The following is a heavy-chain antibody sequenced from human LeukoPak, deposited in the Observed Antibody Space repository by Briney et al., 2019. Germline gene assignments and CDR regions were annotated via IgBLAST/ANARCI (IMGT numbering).Heavy chain of an antibody. V-gene: IGHV3-23*01. CDR2: VTGSGGST. Sequence: GGSLRLSCAASGFTFSSYAMNWVRQAPGKGLEWVSSVTGSGGSTWYADSVKGRFTISRDNAKNTLYLQMNSLRAEDTAVYYCAREGYYDSSGPSWFDPWGQGTLVTVSS. CDR3: AREGYYDSSGPSWFDP. J-gene: IGHJ5*02. CDR1: GFTFSSYA. D-gene: IGHD3-22*01.